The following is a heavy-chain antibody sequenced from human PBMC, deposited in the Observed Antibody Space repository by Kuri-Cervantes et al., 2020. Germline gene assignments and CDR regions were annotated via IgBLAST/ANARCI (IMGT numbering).Heavy chain of an antibody. V-gene: IGHV3-11*04. CDR3: ATTRTILGELSFFDP. J-gene: IGHJ5*02. CDR1: GFTFSDYY. CDR2: ISSSGSTI. D-gene: IGHD3-16*02. Sequence: GGSLRLSCAASGFTFSDYYMSWIRQAPGKGLEWVSYISSSGSTIYYADSVKGRFTISRDNAKNSLYLQMNSLRAEDTAVYYCATTRTILGELSFFDPWGQGTLVTVSS.